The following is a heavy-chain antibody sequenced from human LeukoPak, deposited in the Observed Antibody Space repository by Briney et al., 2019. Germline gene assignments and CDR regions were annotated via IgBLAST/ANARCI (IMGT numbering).Heavy chain of an antibody. Sequence: PSETLSLTCTVSGVSISSSTYYWGWIRRPPGKGLEWIGSIYYSGSTYYNPSLKSRVTVSVDTSKNQFSLNLSSVTAADTAVYYCVRGSTLRHYQYWGQGTLVTVSS. CDR1: GVSISSSTYY. V-gene: IGHV4-39*01. D-gene: IGHD3-16*01. CDR2: IYYSGST. CDR3: VRGSTLRHYQY. J-gene: IGHJ4*02.